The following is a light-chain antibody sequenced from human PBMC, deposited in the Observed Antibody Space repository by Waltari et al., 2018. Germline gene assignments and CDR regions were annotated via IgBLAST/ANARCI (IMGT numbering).Light chain of an antibody. V-gene: IGLV2-11*01. Sequence: QSALTQPRSVSGSPGQSVTISCTGTSRDVGGYNYVSWYQQHPGNAPKLMIYDVSKRPSGVPDRFSGSKSGNTASLTISGLQAEDEADYYCCSCAGSYTWVFGGGTKLTVL. CDR2: DVS. CDR1: SRDVGGYNY. J-gene: IGLJ3*02. CDR3: CSCAGSYTWV.